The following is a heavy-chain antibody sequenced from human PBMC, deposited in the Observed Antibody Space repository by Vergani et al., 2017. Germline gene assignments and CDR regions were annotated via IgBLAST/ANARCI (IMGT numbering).Heavy chain of an antibody. CDR2: IYPGDSDT. D-gene: IGHD3-10*01. J-gene: IGHJ4*02. V-gene: IGHV5-51*01. CDR1: GYSITNYW. CDR3: ARHPRPGVRGVIITGFDY. Sequence: EVQLVQSGAEVKKPGESLKISCQGSGYSITNYWIAWVRQRPGKGLEWMGIIYPGDSDTRYSPSFQGQVTISADKSISTAYLQWSSLKASDTAMYYCARHPRPGVRGVIITGFDYWGQGTQVTVSS.